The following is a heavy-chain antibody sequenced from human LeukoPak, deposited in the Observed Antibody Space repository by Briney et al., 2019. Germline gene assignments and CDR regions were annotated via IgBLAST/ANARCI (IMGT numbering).Heavy chain of an antibody. J-gene: IGHJ4*02. Sequence: SETLSLTCTVSGGSISSGDYYWSWIRQPPGKGLEWIGYIYYSRSSYFSPSLKSRVTISVDTSKNQFSLKLSSVTAADTALYYCARLKVDANNYFDYWGQGTLVTVSS. V-gene: IGHV4-30-4*01. CDR3: ARLKVDANNYFDY. CDR2: IYYSRSS. CDR1: GGSISSGDYY. D-gene: IGHD1-26*01.